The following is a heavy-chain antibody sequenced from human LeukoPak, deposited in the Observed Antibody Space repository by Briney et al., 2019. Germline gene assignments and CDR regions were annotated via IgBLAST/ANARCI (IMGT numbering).Heavy chain of an antibody. CDR3: ARLNDYSNYVQY. CDR2: IKQDGSEK. Sequence: GGSLRLSCAVSGFSFSNYWMSWVRQAPGKGLEWVANIKQDGSEKYYVDSVKGRFTISRDNAKNSLSLQMNSLRAEDTAAYYCARLNDYSNYVQYWGQGTLVTVSS. D-gene: IGHD4-11*01. CDR1: GFSFSNYW. J-gene: IGHJ4*02. V-gene: IGHV3-7*01.